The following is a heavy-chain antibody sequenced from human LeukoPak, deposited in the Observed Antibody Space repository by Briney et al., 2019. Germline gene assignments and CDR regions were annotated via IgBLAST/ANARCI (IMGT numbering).Heavy chain of an antibody. CDR2: ISYDGSNK. V-gene: IGHV3-30*04. Sequence: GRSLRLSCAASGFTFSSYAMHWVRQAPGKGLEWVAVISYDGSNKYYADSVKGRFTISRDNSKNTLYLQMNSLRAEDTAVYYCARDPVVSYGSGSYYPNWFDPWGQGTLVTVSS. D-gene: IGHD3-10*01. CDR3: ARDPVVSYGSGSYYPNWFDP. J-gene: IGHJ5*02. CDR1: GFTFSSYA.